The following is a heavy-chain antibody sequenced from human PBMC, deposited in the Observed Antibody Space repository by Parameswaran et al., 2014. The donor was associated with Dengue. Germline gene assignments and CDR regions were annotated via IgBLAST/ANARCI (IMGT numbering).Heavy chain of an antibody. D-gene: IGHD3-10*01. J-gene: IGHJ4*02. CDR3: AREKESGNYFDY. V-gene: IGHV3-20*03. Sequence: VCQAPGKGLEWVSGINWNGGSTGYADSVKGRFTISRDNAKNSLYLQMNSLRAEDTALYYCAREKESGNYFDYWGQGTLVTVSS. CDR2: INWNGGST.